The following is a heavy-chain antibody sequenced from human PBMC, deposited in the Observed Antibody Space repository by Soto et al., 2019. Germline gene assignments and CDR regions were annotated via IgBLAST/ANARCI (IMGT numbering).Heavy chain of an antibody. J-gene: IGHJ4*02. Sequence: PSETLSLTCTVSGGSISSGGYYWSWIRQHPGKGLEWIGYIYYSGSTYYNPSLKSRVTISVDTSKNQFSLKLSSVTAADTAVYYWAGDSYEGYYFDYWGQGTLVTVSS. CDR1: GGSISSGGYY. D-gene: IGHD5-18*01. CDR2: IYYSGST. V-gene: IGHV4-31*03. CDR3: AGDSYEGYYFDY.